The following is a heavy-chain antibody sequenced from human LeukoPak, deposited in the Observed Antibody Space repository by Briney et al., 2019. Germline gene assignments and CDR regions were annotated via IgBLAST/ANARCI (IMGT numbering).Heavy chain of an antibody. J-gene: IGHJ3*02. V-gene: IGHV4-59*01. Sequence: PETLSLTCTVSGGSISSYYWSWIRQPPGKGLEWIGYIYYSGSTNYNPSLKSRVTISVDTSKNQFSLKLSSVTAADTAVYYCARGGPPFGYDILTGYYLGNAFDIWGQGTMVTVSS. CDR3: ARGGPPFGYDILTGYYLGNAFDI. D-gene: IGHD3-9*01. CDR1: GGSISSYY. CDR2: IYYSGST.